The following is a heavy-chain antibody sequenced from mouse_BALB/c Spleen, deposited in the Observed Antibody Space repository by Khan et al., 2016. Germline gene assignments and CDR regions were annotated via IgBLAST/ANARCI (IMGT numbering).Heavy chain of an antibody. V-gene: IGHV1-80*01. CDR3: ANYGKFDY. D-gene: IGHD2-1*01. J-gene: IGHJ2*01. CDR1: GFAFSSYW. CDR2: IYPGDGDT. Sequence: QVQLKESGAELVRPGSSVKISCKASGFAFSSYWMNWVKQRPGQGLEWIGQIYPGDGDTKYKGKFKGKVTLTADKSSSTAYMQLSSLTSEDSAVYFCANYGKFDYWGQGTTLTVSS.